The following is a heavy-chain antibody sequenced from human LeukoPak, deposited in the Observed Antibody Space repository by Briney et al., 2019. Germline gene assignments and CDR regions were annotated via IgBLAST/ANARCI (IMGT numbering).Heavy chain of an antibody. CDR2: IKSDGITI. CDR1: GFTFSNYM. CDR3: LRDLNWSLDQ. Sequence: GGSLRLSCAASGFTFSNYMMHWVGQAPGKGLVWVSRIKSDGITITYADSVKGRFTISRDNAKNTLYLQMNSLRAEDTAVYYCLRDLNWSLDQWGQGTPVTVSS. J-gene: IGHJ4*02. D-gene: IGHD1-20*01. V-gene: IGHV3-74*01.